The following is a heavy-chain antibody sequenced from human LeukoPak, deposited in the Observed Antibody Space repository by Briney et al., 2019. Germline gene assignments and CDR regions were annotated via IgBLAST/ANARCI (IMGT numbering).Heavy chain of an antibody. D-gene: IGHD6-6*01. V-gene: IGHV4-4*07. CDR3: ARGGEWSSSPLEH. Sequence: SETLSLTCTVSGGSIRSFYWSWVRQPAGKGLEWIGRIYTSGTTSYNPSFKSRVTMSVDTSKNQFSLNVSSLTAADTAVYYCARGGEWSSSPLEHWGQAALVTVSS. J-gene: IGHJ1*01. CDR2: IYTSGTT. CDR1: GGSIRSFY.